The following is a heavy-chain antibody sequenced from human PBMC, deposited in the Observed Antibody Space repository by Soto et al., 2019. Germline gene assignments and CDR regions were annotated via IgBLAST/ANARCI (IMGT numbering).Heavy chain of an antibody. CDR1: GGSFSGYY. D-gene: IGHD2-21*01. V-gene: IGHV4-34*01. CDR3: ARGRAYSNYYYYGMDV. Sequence: NPSETLSLTCAVYGGSFSGYYWSWIRQPPGKGLEWIGEINHSGSTNYNPSLKSRVTISVDTSKNQFSLKLSSVTAADTAVYYCARGRAYSNYYYYGMDVWGQGTMVTVSS. CDR2: INHSGST. J-gene: IGHJ6*02.